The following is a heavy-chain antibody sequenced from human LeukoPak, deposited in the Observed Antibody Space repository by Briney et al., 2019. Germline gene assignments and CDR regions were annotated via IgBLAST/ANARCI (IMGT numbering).Heavy chain of an antibody. CDR3: ARAGYCSSTSRYQCDAFDI. D-gene: IGHD2-2*03. CDR1: GYTFTGYY. Sequence: ASVKVSCKASGYTFTGYYMHWVRQAPGQGLEWMGWINPNSGGTNYAQKFQGRVTMTRDTSISTAYMELSRLRSDDTAVYYCARAGYCSSTSRYQCDAFDIWGQGTMVTVSS. V-gene: IGHV1-2*02. J-gene: IGHJ3*02. CDR2: INPNSGGT.